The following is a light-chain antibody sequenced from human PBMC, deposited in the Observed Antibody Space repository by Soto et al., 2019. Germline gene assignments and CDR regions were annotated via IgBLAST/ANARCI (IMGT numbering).Light chain of an antibody. CDR1: QSISSN. V-gene: IGKV3-20*01. CDR2: GAS. J-gene: IGKJ1*01. Sequence: EVVLTQSPGTLSLSPGERATLSCRASQSISSNVAWFQQKPGQAPRLLIYGASNRASGIPDRFSGSGSGTDFTLTMTGLEPEDFAVYYCQQYGSSPKTVGQGTKVDIK. CDR3: QQYGSSPKT.